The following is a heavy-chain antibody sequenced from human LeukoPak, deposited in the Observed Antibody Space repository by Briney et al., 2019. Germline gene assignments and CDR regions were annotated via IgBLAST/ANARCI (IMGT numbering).Heavy chain of an antibody. CDR2: INHSGST. J-gene: IGHJ6*02. V-gene: IGHV4-34*01. Sequence: PSETLSLTCAVYGGSFSGYYWSWIRQPPGKGLEWIGEINHSGSTNYNPSLKSRITISVDTSKNQFSLKLSSVTAADTAVYYCARSRVVAAAAVGYYYYYGMDVWGQGTTVTVSS. CDR3: ARSRVVAAAAVGYYYYYGMDV. CDR1: GGSFSGYY. D-gene: IGHD2-15*01.